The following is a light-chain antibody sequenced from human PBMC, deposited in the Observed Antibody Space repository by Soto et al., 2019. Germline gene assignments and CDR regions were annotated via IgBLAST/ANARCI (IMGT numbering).Light chain of an antibody. J-gene: IGKJ4*01. V-gene: IGKV4-1*01. CDR3: QRYYRTPLT. CDR1: RSVLHSSNNKNY. CDR2: WAS. Sequence: DIVMTQSPDSLAVSLGERATINCKSSRSVLHSSNNKNYLAWYQQKPGQPPKLLIYWASTRESGVPDRFSGSGSGTDFTLIISSMQAADVAVYYCQRYYRTPLTFGGGTKVEIK.